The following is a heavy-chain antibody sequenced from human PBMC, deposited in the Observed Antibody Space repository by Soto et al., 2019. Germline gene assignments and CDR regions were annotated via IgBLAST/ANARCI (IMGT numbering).Heavy chain of an antibody. CDR3: AREVSYGYRFLDY. V-gene: IGHV4-34*01. CDR2: INHSGST. J-gene: IGHJ4*02. D-gene: IGHD5-18*01. CDR1: GGSFSGYY. Sequence: SETLSLTCAVYGGSFSGYYWSWIRQPPGKGLEWIGEINHSGSTNYNPSLKSRVTISVDTSKNQFSLKLSSVTAADTAVYYCAREVSYGYRFLDYWGQGTPVTVSS.